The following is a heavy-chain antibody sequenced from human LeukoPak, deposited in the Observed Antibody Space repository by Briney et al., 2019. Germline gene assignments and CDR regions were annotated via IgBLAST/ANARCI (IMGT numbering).Heavy chain of an antibody. J-gene: IGHJ6*02. D-gene: IGHD1-26*01. V-gene: IGHV4-59*01. CDR3: ARASWGASSYYYYGMDV. CDR2: FYYSGST. Sequence: PSETLSLTCTVSGGSMRSYYWVWIRQPPGKGLEWIGYFYYSGSTNYNPSLKSRVTISVDTSKNQFSLKLNSVTAADTAVYYCARASWGASSYYYYGMDVWGQGTTVTVSS. CDR1: GGSMRSYY.